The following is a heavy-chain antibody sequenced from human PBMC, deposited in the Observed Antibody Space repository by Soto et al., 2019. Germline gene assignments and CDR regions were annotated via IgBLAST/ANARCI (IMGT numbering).Heavy chain of an antibody. CDR2: LYWDENK. CDR1: GFSLSTSGVG. J-gene: IGHJ5*02. D-gene: IGHD3-10*01. V-gene: IGHV2-5*02. Sequence: QITLKESGPPLVKPTQTLTLTCTFSGFSLSTSGVGVGWIRQPPGKALEWLALLYWDENKRYSPSLKSRLTTTNDSPKTQVVPTLTCMAPVDTATYYCAQTYYHGSTWFDPWGQGPLVTGSS. CDR3: AQTYYHGSTWFDP.